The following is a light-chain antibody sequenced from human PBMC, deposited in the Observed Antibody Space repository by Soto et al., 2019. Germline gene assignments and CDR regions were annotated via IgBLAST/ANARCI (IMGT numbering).Light chain of an antibody. Sequence: EIVLTQSPATLSLSPGERATLSCRASQSVNIYLAWYQQKPGQAPRLLIYDASNRATGIPARFSGSGSGTDFTLTISSLEPEDLAVYYCQQRYSWPPLTFGGGTKVEIK. J-gene: IGKJ4*01. V-gene: IGKV3-11*01. CDR2: DAS. CDR3: QQRYSWPPLT. CDR1: QSVNIY.